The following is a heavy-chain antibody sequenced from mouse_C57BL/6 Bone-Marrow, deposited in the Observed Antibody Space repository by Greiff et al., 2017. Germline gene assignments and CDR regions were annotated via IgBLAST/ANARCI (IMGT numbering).Heavy chain of an antibody. CDR1: GYTFTDYY. CDR3: AREGNYGGAIDY. V-gene: IGHV1-19*01. Sequence: VQLKQSGPVLVKPGASVKMSCKASGYTFTDYYMNWVKQSHGRSLEWIGVINPYNGGPSYNQKFKGKATLTVDKSSSTAYMELNSLTSEDSAVYYCAREGNYGGAIDYWGQGTSVTVSS. CDR2: INPYNGGP. J-gene: IGHJ4*01. D-gene: IGHD2-1*01.